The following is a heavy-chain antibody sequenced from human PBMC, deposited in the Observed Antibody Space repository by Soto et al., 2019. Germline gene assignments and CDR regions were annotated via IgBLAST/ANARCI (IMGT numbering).Heavy chain of an antibody. V-gene: IGHV3-30*18. D-gene: IGHD1-26*01. J-gene: IGHJ4*02. Sequence: QVQLVGSGGGVVQPGRSLRLSCVASGFTFSSYGMHWVRQAPGKGLEGVAIISYDGRNTYYADSVKGRFTISRDNSKNTLYLQMNSLRAEDTSVYYCAKEGGLSGSYYISSSYYFDYWGQGTLVTVSS. CDR3: AKEGGLSGSYYISSSYYFDY. CDR1: GFTFSSYG. CDR2: ISYDGRNT.